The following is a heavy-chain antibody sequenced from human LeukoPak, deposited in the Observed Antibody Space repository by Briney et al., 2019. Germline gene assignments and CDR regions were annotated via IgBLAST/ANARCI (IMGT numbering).Heavy chain of an antibody. Sequence: GGSLRLSCAASGFTFSSYWMTWVRQAPGKGLEWMANIRDDGSDKYYVDSVKGRFTISRDNAQNTLLLQMDSLRVEGTAVYYCVRHTRRSPGDYWGQGTLVTVS. CDR1: GFTFSSYW. CDR3: VRHTRRSPGDY. CDR2: IRDDGSDK. D-gene: IGHD1-26*01. V-gene: IGHV3-7*01. J-gene: IGHJ4*02.